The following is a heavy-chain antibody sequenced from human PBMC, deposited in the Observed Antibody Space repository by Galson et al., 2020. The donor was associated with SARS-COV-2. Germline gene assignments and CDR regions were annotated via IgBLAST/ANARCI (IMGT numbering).Heavy chain of an antibody. Sequence: SETLSLTCTVSGGSISSGGYYWSWIRPPAGKGLQWIGRIYSSGSTNYNPSFKSRVTISVDMSKNQFSLKLSSVTAADTAVYYCGRENFDWLGDYYYYMDVWGKGTTVTISS. CDR1: GGSISSGGYY. J-gene: IGHJ6*03. CDR2: IYSSGST. V-gene: IGHV4-61*02. D-gene: IGHD3-9*01. CDR3: GRENFDWLGDYYYYMDV.